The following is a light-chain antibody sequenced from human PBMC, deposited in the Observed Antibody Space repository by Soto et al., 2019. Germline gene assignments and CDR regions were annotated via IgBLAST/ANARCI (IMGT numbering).Light chain of an antibody. V-gene: IGKV1-5*03. Sequence: DIQMTQSPSTLSASVGDTVTITFRASESISIWLAWYQQKPGKAPNLLINKASSLQSEVPSRFSGSGSGTEFTLTITSLQPDDFGVYYCQQYKSSSTFGQGTKVDI. CDR2: KAS. CDR3: QQYKSSST. CDR1: ESISIW. J-gene: IGKJ1*01.